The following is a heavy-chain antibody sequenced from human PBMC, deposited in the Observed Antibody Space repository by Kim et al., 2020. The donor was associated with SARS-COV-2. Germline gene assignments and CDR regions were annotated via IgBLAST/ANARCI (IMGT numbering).Heavy chain of an antibody. J-gene: IGHJ4*02. CDR2: INLNNGNT. Sequence: ASVKVSCKASGYTFSSYSISWVRQAPGQGLEWIGWINLNNGNTNYAQKVQRRVTVTTDTATGTAHIELRSLRADDTAVYYCARDARVVGATAIDYWGQGTLVTVSS. V-gene: IGHV1-18*04. CDR1: GYTFSSYS. CDR3: ARDARVVGATAIDY. D-gene: IGHD1-26*01.